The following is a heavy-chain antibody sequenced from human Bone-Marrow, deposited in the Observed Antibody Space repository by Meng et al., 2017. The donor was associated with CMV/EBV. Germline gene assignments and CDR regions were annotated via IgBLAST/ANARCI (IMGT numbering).Heavy chain of an antibody. CDR2: IRYEGSNK. CDR1: GFTFSSYG. V-gene: IGHV3-30*02. D-gene: IGHD2-2*01. J-gene: IGHJ6*02. Sequence: GESLKISCAASGFTFSSYGMHWVRQAPGKGLEWVAFIRYEGSNKYYADSVKGRFTISRDNSKNTLYLQMNSLRAEDTAVYYCAKPPAIYCSSTSCRGNYYGMDVWGQGTTVTVSS. CDR3: AKPPAIYCSSTSCRGNYYGMDV.